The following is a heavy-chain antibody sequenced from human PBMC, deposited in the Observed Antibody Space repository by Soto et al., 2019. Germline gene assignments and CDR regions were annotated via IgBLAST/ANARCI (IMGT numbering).Heavy chain of an antibody. D-gene: IGHD1-1*01. CDR2: IRSKANSYAT. CDR3: AREEDPGTSDAFDI. CDR1: GFTFSGSA. V-gene: IGHV3-73*01. Sequence: VGSLRLSCAASGFTFSGSAMHWVRQASGKGLEWVGRIRSKANSYATAYAASVKGRFTISRDDSKNTAYLQMNSLKTEDTAVYYCAREEDPGTSDAFDIWGQGTMVTVSS. J-gene: IGHJ3*02.